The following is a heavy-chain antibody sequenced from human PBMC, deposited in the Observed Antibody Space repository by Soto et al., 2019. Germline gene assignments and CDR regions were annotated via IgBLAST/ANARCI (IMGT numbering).Heavy chain of an antibody. CDR2: ISGSGGST. CDR3: AKTGIVVVPAAIDEISPSRSNWFDP. CDR1: GFTFSSYA. V-gene: IGHV3-23*01. J-gene: IGHJ5*02. Sequence: GGSLRLSCAASGFTFSSYAMSWVRQAPGKGLEWVSDISGSGGSTYYADSVKGRFTISRDNSKNTLYLQMKSLRAEDTDVSYCAKTGIVVVPAAIDEISPSRSNWFDPWGQGTLVTVSS. D-gene: IGHD2-2*01.